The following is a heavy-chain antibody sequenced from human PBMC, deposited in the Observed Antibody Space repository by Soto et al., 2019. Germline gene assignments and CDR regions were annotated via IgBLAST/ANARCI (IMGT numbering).Heavy chain of an antibody. CDR3: AKDRLRRIGSIVGATRVSFDY. CDR2: ISYDGSNK. CDR1: GFTFSSYG. Sequence: GGSLRLSCAASGFTFSSYGMHWVRQAPGKGLEWVAVISYDGSNKYYADSVKGRFTISRDNSKNTLYLQMNSLRAEDTAVYYCAKDRLRRIGSIVGATRVSFDYWGQGTLVTVSS. J-gene: IGHJ4*02. V-gene: IGHV3-30*18. D-gene: IGHD1-26*01.